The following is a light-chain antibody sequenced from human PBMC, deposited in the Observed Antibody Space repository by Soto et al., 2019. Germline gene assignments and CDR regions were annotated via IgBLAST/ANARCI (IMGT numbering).Light chain of an antibody. Sequence: DIQMTQSPSSLSASVGDRVTITCQASQNINNYLNWYQQKPGRAPKLLIYDASNSEAGAPSRFRGSGSGTDFTFTISRLQPEDFAVYYCQHYGTSITFGQGTRLE. CDR3: QHYGTSIT. J-gene: IGKJ5*01. V-gene: IGKV1-33*01. CDR1: QNINNY. CDR2: DAS.